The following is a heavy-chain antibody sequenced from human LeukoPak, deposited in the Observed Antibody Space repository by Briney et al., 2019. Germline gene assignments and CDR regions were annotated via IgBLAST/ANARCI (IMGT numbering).Heavy chain of an antibody. V-gene: IGHV1-2*02. Sequence: ASVKVSCKASGYTFTDYFLHWVRQAPGQGLEWMGWINPNNGGALHAQKFQGRVTMTRDSSISTAYMELNGLMPDDTAVYFCARGDYGDLQYFENWGQGTLVTVSS. D-gene: IGHD4-17*01. CDR1: GYTFTDYF. CDR2: INPNNGGA. CDR3: ARGDYGDLQYFEN. J-gene: IGHJ4*02.